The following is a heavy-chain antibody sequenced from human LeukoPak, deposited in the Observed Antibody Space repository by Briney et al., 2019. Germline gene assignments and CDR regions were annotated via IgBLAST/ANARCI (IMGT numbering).Heavy chain of an antibody. Sequence: SETLSLTCAVYGGSFSGYYWSWIRQPPGKGLEWIGEINHSGSTNYNPPLKSRVTISVDTSKNQFSLKLSSVTAADTAVYYCARDRTYYYDSSGPGAFDIWGQGTMVTVSS. CDR2: INHSGST. CDR3: ARDRTYYYDSSGPGAFDI. D-gene: IGHD3-22*01. V-gene: IGHV4-34*01. J-gene: IGHJ3*02. CDR1: GGSFSGYY.